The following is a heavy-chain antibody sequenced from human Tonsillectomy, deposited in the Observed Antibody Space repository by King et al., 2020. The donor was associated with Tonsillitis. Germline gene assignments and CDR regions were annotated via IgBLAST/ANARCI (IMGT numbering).Heavy chain of an antibody. CDR1: GFTFSSYA. D-gene: IGHD2-21*01. CDR3: ARYQLCQSTYYYYYGKYL. CDR2: ISYDGSNK. Sequence: VQLVESGGGVVQPGRSLRLSCAASGFTFSSYAMHWVRQAPGKGLEWVAVISYDGSNKYFADSVKGRFTISRDNSKNTLYLQMNRLRAEDTAVYYCARYQLCQSTYYYYYGKYLCGQGNTLTVSS. V-gene: IGHV3-30-3*01. J-gene: IGHJ6*02.